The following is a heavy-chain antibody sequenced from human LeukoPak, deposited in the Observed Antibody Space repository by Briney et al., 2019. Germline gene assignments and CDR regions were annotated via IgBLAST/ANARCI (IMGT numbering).Heavy chain of an antibody. Sequence: SVKASCKASGYTFTGYHMHWVRQAPGQGLEWMGIINPSGGSTSYAQKFQGRVTMTRDTSTSTVYMELSSLRSEDTAVYYCARARRDTRFSASFEFDYWGQGTLVTVSS. J-gene: IGHJ4*02. CDR3: ARARRDTRFSASFEFDY. D-gene: IGHD2-2*01. CDR2: INPSGGST. V-gene: IGHV1-46*01. CDR1: GYTFTGYH.